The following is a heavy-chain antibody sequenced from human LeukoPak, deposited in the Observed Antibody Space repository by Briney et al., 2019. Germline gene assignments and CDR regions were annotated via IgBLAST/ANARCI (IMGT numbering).Heavy chain of an antibody. D-gene: IGHD3-22*01. CDR2: IYYSGST. J-gene: IGHJ4*02. CDR1: GGSISSYY. Sequence: PSETLSLTCTVSGGSISSYYWSWIRQPPGKGLEWIGYIYYSGSTNYNPSLKSRVTISVDTSKNQFSLKLSSVTAADTAVYYCARSDYYDSSGSPDYWGQGTLVTVSS. CDR3: ARSDYYDSSGSPDY. V-gene: IGHV4-59*08.